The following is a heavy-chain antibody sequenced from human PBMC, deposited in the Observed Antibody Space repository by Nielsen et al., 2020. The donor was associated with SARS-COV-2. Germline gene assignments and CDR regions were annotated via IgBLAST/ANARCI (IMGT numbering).Heavy chain of an antibody. CDR3: ARDRDDYGAGGY. Sequence: SLKISCAASGFTFDDYAMHWVRQAPGKGLEWVSGISWNSGSIGYADSVKGRFTISRDNAKNSLYLQMNSLRAEDTALYYCARDRDDYGAGGYWGQGTLVTVSS. CDR2: ISWNSGSI. CDR1: GFTFDDYA. V-gene: IGHV3-9*01. J-gene: IGHJ4*02. D-gene: IGHD3-16*01.